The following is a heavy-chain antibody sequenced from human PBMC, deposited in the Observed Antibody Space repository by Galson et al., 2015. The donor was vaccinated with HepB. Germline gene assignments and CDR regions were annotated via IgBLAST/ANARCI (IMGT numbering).Heavy chain of an antibody. J-gene: IGHJ3*02. CDR1: GFTFDDYA. CDR2: ISWNSGSI. Sequence: SLRLSCAASGFTFDDYAMHWVRQAPGKGLEWVSGISWNSGSIGYADSVKGRFTISRDNAKNSLYLQMNSLRSEDTAVYYSARGLLPRSPRRFLCAFDIWGQGTMVTVSS. D-gene: IGHD3-3*01. V-gene: IGHV3-9*01. CDR3: ARGLLPRSPRRFLCAFDI.